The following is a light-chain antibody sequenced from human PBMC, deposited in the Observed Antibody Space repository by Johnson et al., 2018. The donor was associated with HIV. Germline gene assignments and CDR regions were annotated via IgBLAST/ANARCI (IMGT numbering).Light chain of an antibody. CDR1: TSNIGNNY. V-gene: IGLV1-51*01. CDR3: GTWDSRLMAPYV. Sequence: QSVLTQPPSVSAAPGQKVTISCSGSTSNIGNNYVSWYQQLPGTAPKLLIYDNNKRPSGIPNRFSGSKSGTSATLGITGLQTGDEADYYGGTWDSRLMAPYVFGTGTKVTVL. J-gene: IGLJ1*01. CDR2: DNN.